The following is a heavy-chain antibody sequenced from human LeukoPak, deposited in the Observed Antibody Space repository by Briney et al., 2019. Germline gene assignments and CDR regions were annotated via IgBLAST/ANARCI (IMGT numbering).Heavy chain of an antibody. D-gene: IGHD6-13*01. J-gene: IGHJ4*02. Sequence: SETLSLTCTVSGGSISSYYWSWIRQPAGKGLEWIGRIYTSGSTNYNPSLKSRVTMSVDTSKNQFSLKLSSVTAADTAAYYCARQTSSWYLYYFDYWGQGTLVTVSS. CDR3: ARQTSSWYLYYFDY. CDR1: GGSISSYY. V-gene: IGHV4-4*07. CDR2: IYTSGST.